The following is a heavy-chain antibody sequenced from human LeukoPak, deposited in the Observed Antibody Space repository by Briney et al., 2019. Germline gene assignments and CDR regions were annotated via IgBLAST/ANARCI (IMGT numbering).Heavy chain of an antibody. Sequence: GGSLRLSCAASGFIFRSYAMHWVRQAPGKGLEWVAVISYDGSNYYYADSVKGRFTISRDNSKNTLYLEVNSLRAEDTALYYCARRKSQDYFYYYAMDVWGQGTTVTVSS. V-gene: IGHV3-30*04. CDR1: GFIFRSYA. J-gene: IGHJ6*02. CDR2: ISYDGSNY. CDR3: ARRKSQDYFYYYAMDV. D-gene: IGHD1-14*01.